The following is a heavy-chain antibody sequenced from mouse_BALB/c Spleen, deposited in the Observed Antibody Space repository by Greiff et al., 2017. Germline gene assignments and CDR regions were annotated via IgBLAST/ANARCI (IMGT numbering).Heavy chain of an antibody. CDR1: GFSLTGYG. D-gene: IGHD1-1*01. Sequence: VQGVESGPGLVAPSQSLSITCTVSGFSLTGYGVNWVRQPPGKGLEWLGMIWGDGSTDYNSAPKSRLSISKDNSKSQVFLKMNSLQTDDTARYYCARALYYGSPFAYWGQGTLVTVSA. CDR2: IWGDGST. V-gene: IGHV2-6-7*01. CDR3: ARALYYGSPFAY. J-gene: IGHJ3*01.